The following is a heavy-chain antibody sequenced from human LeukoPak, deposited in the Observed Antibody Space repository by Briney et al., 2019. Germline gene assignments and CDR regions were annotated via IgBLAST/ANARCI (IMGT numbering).Heavy chain of an antibody. J-gene: IGHJ4*02. CDR3: ARQNLDCSGGSCYGKYYFDY. V-gene: IGHV4-59*08. CDR1: GGSISSYY. Sequence: SETLSLTCTVSGGSISSYYWSWIRQPPGKGLEWIGYIYYSGSTNYNPSLKSRVTISVDTSKNQFSLKLSSVSAADTAVYYCARQNLDCSGGSCYGKYYFDYWGQGTLVTVSS. CDR2: IYYSGST. D-gene: IGHD2-15*01.